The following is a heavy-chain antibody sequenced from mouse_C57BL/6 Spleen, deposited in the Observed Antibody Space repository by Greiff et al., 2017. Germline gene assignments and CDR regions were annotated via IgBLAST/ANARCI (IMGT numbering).Heavy chain of an antibody. CDR3: APGPHYDGSSNWYFDV. D-gene: IGHD1-1*01. CDR1: GYSFTDYN. J-gene: IGHJ1*03. Sequence: VQLQQSGPELVKPGASVKISCKASGYSFTDYNMNWVKQSNGKSLEWIGVINPNYGTTSYNQKFKGKATLTVDQSSSTAYMQLNSLTSEDSAVYYWAPGPHYDGSSNWYFDVWGTGTTVTVSS. CDR2: INPNYGTT. V-gene: IGHV1-39*01.